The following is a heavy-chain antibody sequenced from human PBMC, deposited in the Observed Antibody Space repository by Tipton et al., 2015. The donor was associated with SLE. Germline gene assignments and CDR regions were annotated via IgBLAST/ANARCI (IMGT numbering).Heavy chain of an antibody. CDR3: AREGSSTSCYDY. Sequence: SLRLSCAASGFTFSNYAMHWVRQAAGKRLEYVSAITSNGGSTHYANSVKDRFTISRDNSKDTLYLQMGSLRTEDMAVYYCAREGSSTSCYDYWGQGALVTVSS. J-gene: IGHJ4*02. D-gene: IGHD2-2*01. CDR1: GFTFSNYA. CDR2: ITSNGGST. V-gene: IGHV3-64*01.